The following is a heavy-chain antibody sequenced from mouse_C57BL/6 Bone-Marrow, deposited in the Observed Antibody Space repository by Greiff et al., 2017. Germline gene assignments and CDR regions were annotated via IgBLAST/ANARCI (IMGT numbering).Heavy chain of an antibody. V-gene: IGHV1-59*01. CDR2: IDPSDSYT. J-gene: IGHJ2*01. CDR3: ARRIGPYFDY. Sequence: VHLQQPGAELVRPGTSVKLSCKASGYTFTSYWMHWVKQRPGQGLEWIGVIDPSDSYTNYNQKFKGKATLTVDTSSSTAYMQLSSLTSEDSAVYYCARRIGPYFDYWGQGTTLTVSS. CDR1: GYTFTSYW.